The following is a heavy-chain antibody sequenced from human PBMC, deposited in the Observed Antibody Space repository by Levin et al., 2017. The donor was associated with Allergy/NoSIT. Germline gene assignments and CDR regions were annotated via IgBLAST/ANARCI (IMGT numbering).Heavy chain of an antibody. D-gene: IGHD6-13*01. J-gene: IGHJ4*02. CDR1: GFTFRSYA. CDR3: AKGMGSNWDRFDY. V-gene: IGHV3-23*01. Sequence: LSLTCAASGFTFRSYAMSWVRQAPGKGLEWVSTITGSGGGTYYADSVKGRFTISRDNSKNTLYLQMNSLRAEDTAVYYCAKGMGSNWDRFDYWGQGTLVTVSS. CDR2: ITGSGGGT.